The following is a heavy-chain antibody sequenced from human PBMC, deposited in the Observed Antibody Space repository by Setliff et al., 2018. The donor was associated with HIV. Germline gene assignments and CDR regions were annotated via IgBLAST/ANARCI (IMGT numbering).Heavy chain of an antibody. J-gene: IGHJ4*02. CDR2: IYYSGST. CDR3: ARHWGYSYGIDY. Sequence: SETLSLTCSVSGGSISSYYWSWIRQPPGKGLEWIGYIYYSGSTNYNPSLESRVTISVDTSKNQFSLKSSSVTAADTAMYYCARHWGYSYGIDYWGQGIPVTVSS. V-gene: IGHV4-59*08. CDR1: GGSISSYY. D-gene: IGHD5-18*01.